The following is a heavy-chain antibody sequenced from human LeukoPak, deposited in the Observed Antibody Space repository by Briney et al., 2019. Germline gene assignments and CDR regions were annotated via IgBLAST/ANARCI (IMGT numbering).Heavy chain of an antibody. CDR3: ARGPHYHDSSGYSPSYSYAMDV. J-gene: IGHJ6*02. Sequence: SETLSLTCAVSGGSISSYYWSWIRQPPGKGLEWIGYIYYSGSTNYNPSLRSRVTISVDTSKNQFSLDLRSVTAADTAVYYCARGPHYHDSSGYSPSYSYAMDVWGQGTTVTVSS. CDR2: IYYSGST. V-gene: IGHV4-59*01. CDR1: GGSISSYY. D-gene: IGHD3-22*01.